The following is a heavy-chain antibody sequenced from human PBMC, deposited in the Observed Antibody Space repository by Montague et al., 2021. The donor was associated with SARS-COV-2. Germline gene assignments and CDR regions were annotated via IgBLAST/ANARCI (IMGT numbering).Heavy chain of an antibody. CDR3: ARESGFGDHGNAFDI. J-gene: IGHJ3*02. D-gene: IGHD4-17*01. V-gene: IGHV3-33*01. Sequence: SLRLSCAASGFTFTSYGMHWVRQAPGKGLEWAAVIWYDGSNKYYADSVKGRFTIFRDNSKNTLYLQMNSLRAEDTAVYYCARESGFGDHGNAFDIWGQGTMVTVSS. CDR1: GFTFTSYG. CDR2: IWYDGSNK.